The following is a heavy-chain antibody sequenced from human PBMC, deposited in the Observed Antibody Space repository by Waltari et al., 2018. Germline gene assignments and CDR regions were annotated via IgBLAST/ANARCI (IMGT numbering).Heavy chain of an antibody. J-gene: IGHJ4*02. CDR1: GCPLSPYW. Sequence: VQLVESGGGLVQPGGSLPLDCAGFGCPLSPYWMGWVRQAPVKGLEGGAGIKEDGGRKDDVDSVKGRFTIARDNAKSTLYLQMNSLRAEDTAVFYCVRNRGWQQFDLWGQGTLVTVSS. V-gene: IGHV3-7*01. CDR3: VRNRGWQQFDL. D-gene: IGHD2-15*01. CDR2: IKEDGGRK.